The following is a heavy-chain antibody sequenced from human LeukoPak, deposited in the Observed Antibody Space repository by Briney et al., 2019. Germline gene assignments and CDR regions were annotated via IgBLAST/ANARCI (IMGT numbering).Heavy chain of an antibody. D-gene: IGHD4-17*01. CDR3: AKDLFYGDYPWYYFDY. CDR1: GFTFSSYA. CDR2: ISNSGGRT. J-gene: IGHJ4*02. Sequence: GGSLRLSCAASGFTFSSYAMSWLRQAPGKGLEWVSSISNSGGRTSYADSVRGRFTNSRDNSKSTLYLQMNSLRAEDTAVYYCAKDLFYGDYPWYYFDYWGQGTLVTVSS. V-gene: IGHV3-23*01.